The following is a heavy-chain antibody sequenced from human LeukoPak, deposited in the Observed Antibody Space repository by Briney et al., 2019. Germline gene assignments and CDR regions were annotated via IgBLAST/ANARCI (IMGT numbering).Heavy chain of an antibody. D-gene: IGHD3-22*01. J-gene: IGHJ4*02. CDR3: ARSPPYYYDSSGYYLDY. CDR2: IYYSGST. CDR1: GGSISSYY. V-gene: IGHV4-59*08. Sequence: SETLSLTCTVSGGSISSYYWSWIRQPPGKGLEWIGYIYYSGSTNYNPSLKSRVTISVDTSKNQFSLKLSSVTAADTAVYYCARSPPYYYDSSGYYLDYWGQGTLVTVSS.